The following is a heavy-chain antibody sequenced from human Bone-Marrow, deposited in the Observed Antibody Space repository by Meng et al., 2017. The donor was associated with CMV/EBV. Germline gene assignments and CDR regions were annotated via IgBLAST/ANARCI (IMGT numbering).Heavy chain of an antibody. J-gene: IGHJ5*02. CDR2: ISSSSSYI. D-gene: IGHD3-9*01. V-gene: IGHV3-21*01. CDR3: ARGYDIVENWFDP. CDR1: GFTFSSYS. Sequence: GGSLRLSCAASGFTFSSYSMNWVRQAPGKGLEWVSSISSSSSYIYYADSVKGRFTISRDNAKNSLYLQMNSLRAEDTAVYYCARGYDIVENWFDPWGQGTLVTVSS.